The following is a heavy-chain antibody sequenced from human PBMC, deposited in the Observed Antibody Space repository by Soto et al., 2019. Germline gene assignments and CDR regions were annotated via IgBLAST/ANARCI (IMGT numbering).Heavy chain of an antibody. D-gene: IGHD6-19*01. J-gene: IGHJ5*02. CDR3: ARRVLTGIAVAGGGYNCFDP. CDR2: IYYSGST. CDR1: GGSISSSSYY. V-gene: IGHV4-39*01. Sequence: PSETLSLTCTVSGGSISSSSYYWGWIRQPPGKGLEWIGSIYYSGSTYYNPSLKSRVTISVDTSKNQFSLKLSSVTAADTAVYYCARRVLTGIAVAGGGYNCFDPWGQATLVTVSS.